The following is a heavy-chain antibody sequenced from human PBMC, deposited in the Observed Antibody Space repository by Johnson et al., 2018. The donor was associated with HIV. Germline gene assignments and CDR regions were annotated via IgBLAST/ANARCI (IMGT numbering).Heavy chain of an antibody. CDR3: ARDSRLRTRAVGWADAFDI. D-gene: IGHD4-17*01. J-gene: IGHJ3*02. CDR1: RFTFTSYW. V-gene: IGHV3-7*01. CDR2: IKQDGSEK. Sequence: VQLMESGGGVVQPGRSLRLSCAASRFTFTSYWMSWVRQAPGKGLEWVANIKQDGSEKYYVDSVKGRFTISRDNAKNSLSLQMNSLRAEDTDVYYCARDSRLRTRAVGWADAFDIWGQGTMVSVSS.